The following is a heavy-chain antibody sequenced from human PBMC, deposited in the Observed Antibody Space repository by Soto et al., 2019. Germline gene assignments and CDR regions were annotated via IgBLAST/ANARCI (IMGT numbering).Heavy chain of an antibody. Sequence: QVPLQDSGPGLVKPSQTLSLTCTVSGGSISSGGYYWSWIRQHPGKGLEWIGYFYYRGSTYYNPSLKSRVTISVGTSKNPFSLKLSSVTAADTAVYYCARDRGRGDYAPNWYFALWGRGTLVTVSS. CDR1: GGSISSGGYY. CDR2: FYYRGST. CDR3: ARDRGRGDYAPNWYFAL. J-gene: IGHJ2*01. V-gene: IGHV4-31*03. D-gene: IGHD4-17*01.